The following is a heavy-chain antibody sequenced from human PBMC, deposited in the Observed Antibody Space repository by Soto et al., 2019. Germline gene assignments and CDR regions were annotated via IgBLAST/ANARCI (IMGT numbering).Heavy chain of an antibody. J-gene: IGHJ4*02. CDR1: GFTFSSYA. CDR3: ASHGQLVNDY. V-gene: IGHV3-23*01. CDR2: ISGSGGST. D-gene: IGHD6-6*01. Sequence: GGSLRLSCAASGFTFSSYAMSWVRQAPGKGLEWVSGISGSGGSTYYADSVKGRFTISRDNSKNTLYLQMNSLRAEDTAVYYCASHGQLVNDYWGQGTLVTVSS.